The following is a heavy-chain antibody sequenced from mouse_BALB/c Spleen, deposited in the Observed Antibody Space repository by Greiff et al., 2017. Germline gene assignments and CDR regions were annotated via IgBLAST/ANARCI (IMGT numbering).Heavy chain of an antibody. CDR1: GFNIKDTY. Sequence: EVQLQQSGAELVKPGASVKLSCTASGFNIKDTYMHWVKQRPEQGLEWMGRIDPANGNTKYDPKFQGKATITADTSSNTAFLQLSSLTSEYTAVYYCAREGLRLRTFDYWGQGTTLTVAS. CDR3: AREGLRLRTFDY. V-gene: IGHV14-3*02. CDR2: IDPANGNT. D-gene: IGHD1-2*01. J-gene: IGHJ2*01.